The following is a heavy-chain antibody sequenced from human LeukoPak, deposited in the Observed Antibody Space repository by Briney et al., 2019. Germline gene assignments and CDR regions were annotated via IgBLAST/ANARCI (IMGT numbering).Heavy chain of an antibody. D-gene: IGHD4-23*01. J-gene: IGHJ4*02. CDR2: MNSDGTTT. CDR3: ARGRPHGNDY. Sequence: GGSLRLSCAASGFSSSDYWMHWVRHAPGKGLVWVSRMNSDGTTTNYADSVKGRFTISRDNAKNALYLQMNSLRAEDTAVYYCARGRPHGNDYWGQGTLVTVSS. V-gene: IGHV3-74*01. CDR1: GFSSSDYW.